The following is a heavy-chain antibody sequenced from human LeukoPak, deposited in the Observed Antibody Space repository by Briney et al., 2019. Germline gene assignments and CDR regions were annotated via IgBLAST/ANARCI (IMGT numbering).Heavy chain of an antibody. D-gene: IGHD7-27*01. J-gene: IGHJ4*02. CDR1: GFTFSNYD. Sequence: GGSLRLSCAASGFTFSNYDMTWIRQAPGKGLEWVSVINYNGVSTNYADSVKGRFTISRDNSKNTVYLQMNSLRVEDTAVYYCAKDQNWEGGYWGQGTLVTVSS. V-gene: IGHV3-23*01. CDR2: INYNGVST. CDR3: AKDQNWEGGY.